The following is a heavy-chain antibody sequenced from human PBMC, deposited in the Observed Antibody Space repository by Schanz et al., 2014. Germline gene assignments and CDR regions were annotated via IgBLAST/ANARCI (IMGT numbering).Heavy chain of an antibody. V-gene: IGHV3-33*06. D-gene: IGHD2-2*01. CDR3: AKDLLYGAPMPLNHLDY. CDR2: IWYDENNK. Sequence: QVQLVESGGGVVQFGRSLRLSCVASGFTFSSYGMHWVRQAPGKGLEWVAVIWYDENNKYYADSVKGRFTMSRDNSKNTRYLQMNSLRAEDTAVYYCAKDLLYGAPMPLNHLDYWGQGALVTVSS. CDR1: GFTFSSYG. J-gene: IGHJ4*02.